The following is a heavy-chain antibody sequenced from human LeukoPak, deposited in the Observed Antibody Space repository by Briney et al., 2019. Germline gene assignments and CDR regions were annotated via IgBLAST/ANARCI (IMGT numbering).Heavy chain of an antibody. J-gene: IGHJ4*02. CDR1: GGSISSFY. CDR2: LYTTGNT. Sequence: SETLSLTCTVSGGSISSFYWSWIRQPAGKGLEWIGRLYTTGNTNYNPSLKSRVTMSLDTSKNQFSLKLSSVTAADTAVYYCARLLTSEYYFDYWGQGTLVTVSS. V-gene: IGHV4-4*07. CDR3: ARLLTSEYYFDY. D-gene: IGHD1-14*01.